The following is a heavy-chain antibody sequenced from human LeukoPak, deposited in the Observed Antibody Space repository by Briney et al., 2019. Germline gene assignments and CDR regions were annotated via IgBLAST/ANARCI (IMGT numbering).Heavy chain of an antibody. J-gene: IGHJ4*02. V-gene: IGHV4-39*01. Sequence: PSETLSLTCTVSGGSISSSSYYWGWIRQPPGKGLEWIGSIYYSRSTYYNPSLKSRVTISVDTSKNQFSLKLSSVTAADTAVYYCARRLEEDDILTGYYNPFDYWGQGTLVTVSS. CDR2: IYYSRST. CDR1: GGSISSSSYY. D-gene: IGHD3-9*01. CDR3: ARRLEEDDILTGYYNPFDY.